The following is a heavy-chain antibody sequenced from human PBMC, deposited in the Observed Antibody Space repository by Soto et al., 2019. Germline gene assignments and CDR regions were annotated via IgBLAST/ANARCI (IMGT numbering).Heavy chain of an antibody. Sequence: QVQLVQSGAEVKKPGASVKVSCKASGYTFTSYAMHWVRQAPGQRLEWMGWTNAGNGNTKYSQKFQGRVTITRDTSASTAYMELSSLRSEDTAVYYCARRYCSSTSCYYYYYGMDVWGQGTTVTVSS. V-gene: IGHV1-3*01. CDR3: ARRYCSSTSCYYYYYGMDV. J-gene: IGHJ6*02. CDR2: TNAGNGNT. CDR1: GYTFTSYA. D-gene: IGHD2-2*01.